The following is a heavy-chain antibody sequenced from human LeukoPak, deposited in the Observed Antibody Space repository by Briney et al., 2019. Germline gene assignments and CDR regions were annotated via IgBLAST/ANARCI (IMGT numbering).Heavy chain of an antibody. V-gene: IGHV3-53*01. Sequence: GGSLRLSCAASGFTVSSNYMSWVRQAPGKGLEWVSVIYSGGSTYYADSVKGRFTISRDNSKNTLYLQMNSLRAEDTAVYYCAKDLSPSLLRGFDYWGQGTLVTVSS. CDR1: GFTVSSNY. CDR3: AKDLSPSLLRGFDY. D-gene: IGHD3-22*01. CDR2: IYSGGST. J-gene: IGHJ4*02.